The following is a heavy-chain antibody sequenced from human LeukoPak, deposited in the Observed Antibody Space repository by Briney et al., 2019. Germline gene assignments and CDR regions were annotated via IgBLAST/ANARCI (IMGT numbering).Heavy chain of an antibody. CDR1: GGTFSSYA. D-gene: IGHD1-26*01. CDR3: ASSWELLSTFDY. J-gene: IGHJ4*02. CDR2: ITPIFGTA. Sequence: ASVKVSCKASGGTFSSYAISWVRQAPGQGLEWMGGITPIFGTANYAQKFQGRVTITADESTSTAYMELSSLRSEDTAVYYCASSWELLSTFDYWGQGTLVTVSS. V-gene: IGHV1-69*13.